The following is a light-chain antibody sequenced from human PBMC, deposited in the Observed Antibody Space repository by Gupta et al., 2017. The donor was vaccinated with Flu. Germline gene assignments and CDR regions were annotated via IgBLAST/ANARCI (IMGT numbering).Light chain of an antibody. CDR3: AAWDDSLNGPEVV. Sequence: QSVLTQPPSASETPGQRVTISCSGRSSNIGSNTVNWYQQLPGTAPKLLIYSNEHRSSGVPDRFSGSKSGTSASLAISGLQSEDEADYYCAAWDDSLNGPEVVFGGGTTLTVL. CDR1: SSNIGSNT. V-gene: IGLV1-44*01. CDR2: SNE. J-gene: IGLJ2*01.